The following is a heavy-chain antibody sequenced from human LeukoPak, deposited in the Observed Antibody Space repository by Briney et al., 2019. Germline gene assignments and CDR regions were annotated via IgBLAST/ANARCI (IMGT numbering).Heavy chain of an antibody. Sequence: ASVKVSCKASGYTFSGHYMHWVRQAPGQGPEWMGWINPNNGATNLAQKFQGRVTMTGDTSINTVDLELNRLTSDETAVYYCARGIFFDTSSPHGMDVWGKGTTVTVSS. CDR3: ARGIFFDTSSPHGMDV. V-gene: IGHV1-2*02. J-gene: IGHJ6*04. D-gene: IGHD2/OR15-2a*01. CDR1: GYTFSGHY. CDR2: INPNNGAT.